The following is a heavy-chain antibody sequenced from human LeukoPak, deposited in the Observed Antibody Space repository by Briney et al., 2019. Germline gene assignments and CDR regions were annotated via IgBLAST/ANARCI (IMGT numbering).Heavy chain of an antibody. CDR1: GFAFTNYG. Sequence: GGSLRLSCVASGFAFTNYGMMWVRQAPGKGQVWVSYINNDGRSTTYADSVKGRFTISRDNAKNTLYLQMNSLRDDDTAMYYCVRNYNGMTYWGQGTLVIVSS. CDR2: INNDGRST. J-gene: IGHJ4*02. V-gene: IGHV3-74*01. CDR3: VRNYNGMTY. D-gene: IGHD1-26*01.